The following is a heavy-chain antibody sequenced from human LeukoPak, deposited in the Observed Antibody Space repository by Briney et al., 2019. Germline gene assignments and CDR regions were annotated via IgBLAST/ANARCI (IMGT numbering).Heavy chain of an antibody. Sequence: SETLSLTCTVPGGSISSYYWSWIRQPPGKGLEWIGYIYTSGSTNYNPSLKSRVTISVDTSKNQFSLKLSSVTAADTAVYYCARSDYDFWSGYIWFDPWGQGTLVTVSS. CDR3: ARSDYDFWSGYIWFDP. CDR2: IYTSGST. J-gene: IGHJ5*02. D-gene: IGHD3-3*01. CDR1: GGSISSYY. V-gene: IGHV4-4*09.